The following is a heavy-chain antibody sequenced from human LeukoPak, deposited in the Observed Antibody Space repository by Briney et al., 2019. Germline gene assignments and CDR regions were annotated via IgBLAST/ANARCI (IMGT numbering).Heavy chain of an antibody. CDR3: ARGKNIVVVPAAIMMDV. V-gene: IGHV3-7*04. D-gene: IGHD2-2*01. CDR1: GFTFSSYW. J-gene: IGHJ6*02. CDR2: IKQDGSEK. Sequence: PGGSLRLSCAASGFTFSSYWMSWVRQAPGKGLEWVANIKQDGSEKYYVDSVEGRFTISRDNAKNSLYLQMNSLRAEDTAVYYCARGKNIVVVPAAIMMDVWGQGTTVTVSS.